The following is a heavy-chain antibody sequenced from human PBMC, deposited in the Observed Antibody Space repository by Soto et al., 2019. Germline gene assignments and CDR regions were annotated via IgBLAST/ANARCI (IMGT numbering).Heavy chain of an antibody. Sequence: GGPLRLSCAASGFTFSSYAMSWVRQAPGKGLEWVSAISGSGGSTYYADSVKGRFTISRDNSKNTLYLQMNSLRAEDTAVYYCAKDGRDYGDRYYYGMDVWGQGTTVTVSS. CDR1: GFTFSSYA. CDR3: AKDGRDYGDRYYYGMDV. V-gene: IGHV3-23*01. CDR2: ISGSGGST. J-gene: IGHJ6*02. D-gene: IGHD4-17*01.